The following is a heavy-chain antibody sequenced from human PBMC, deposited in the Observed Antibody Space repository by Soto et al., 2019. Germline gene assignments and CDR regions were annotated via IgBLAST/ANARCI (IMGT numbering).Heavy chain of an antibody. CDR3: AREIRDIVATTEPANWFDP. CDR1: GGSISSGGYY. D-gene: IGHD5-12*01. Sequence: SETLSLTCTVSGGSISSGGYYWSWIRNPPGKGLEWIGYIYYSGSTYYNPSLKSRVTISVDTSKNQFSLKLSSVTAADTAVYYCAREIRDIVATTEPANWFDPWGQGTLLTVSS. CDR2: IYYSGST. V-gene: IGHV4-30-4*01. J-gene: IGHJ5*02.